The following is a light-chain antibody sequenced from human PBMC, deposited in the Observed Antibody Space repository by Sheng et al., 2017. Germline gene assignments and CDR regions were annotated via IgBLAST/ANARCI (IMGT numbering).Light chain of an antibody. J-gene: IGKJ1*01. V-gene: IGKV3-15*01. Sequence: VLTQSPATLSVSPGDRATLSCRAAQSVSTNLAWYQQKPGQAPRLLIRGASTRATGVPARFSGSGSGTDFTLTISSLQSEDFAVYYCLQFNNWPPWTFGQGTRVEIK. CDR1: QSVSTN. CDR2: GAS. CDR3: LQFNNWPPWT.